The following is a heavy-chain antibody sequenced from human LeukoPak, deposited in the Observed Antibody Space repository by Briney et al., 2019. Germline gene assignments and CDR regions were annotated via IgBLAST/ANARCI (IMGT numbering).Heavy chain of an antibody. J-gene: IGHJ4*02. CDR3: ARGSIAPSILWFGESPDY. V-gene: IGHV3-30-3*01. CDR1: GFTFSSYA. CDR2: ISYDGSNK. D-gene: IGHD3-10*01. Sequence: PGGSLRLSCAASGFTFSSYAMHWVRQAPGKGLEWVAVISYDGSNKYYADSVKGRFTISRDNSKNTLYLQMNSLRAEDTAVYYCARGSIAPSILWFGESPDYWGQGTLVTVSS.